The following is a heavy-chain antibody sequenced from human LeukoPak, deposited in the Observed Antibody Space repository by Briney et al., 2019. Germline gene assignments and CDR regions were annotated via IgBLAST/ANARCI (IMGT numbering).Heavy chain of an antibody. J-gene: IGHJ4*02. V-gene: IGHV3-53*01. D-gene: IGHD1-1*01. Sequence: PGGSLRLSCAASGFTVSSNYMSWVRQAPGKGLEWVSVIYSGGSTYYEDSVKGRFTISRDNSKNTLYIQMNSLRAEDTAVYYCARLGERQVLSNWGQGTLVTVSS. CDR3: ARLGERQVLSN. CDR2: IYSGGST. CDR1: GFTVSSNY.